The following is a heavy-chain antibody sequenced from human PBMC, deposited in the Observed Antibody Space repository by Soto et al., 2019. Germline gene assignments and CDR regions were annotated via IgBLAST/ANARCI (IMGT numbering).Heavy chain of an antibody. J-gene: IGHJ4*02. CDR1: GYTFTSYG. CDR3: ASSPPDHDYGDYFDY. D-gene: IGHD4-17*01. V-gene: IGHV1-18*04. CDR2: ISAYNGNT. Sequence: QVQLVQSGAEVKKPGASVKVSCKASGYTFTSYGISWVRQAPGQGLEWMGWISAYNGNTNYAQKLQGRVTMTTDTSTSTAYMELRSLTSDDTAVYYCASSPPDHDYGDYFDYWGQGTLVTVSS.